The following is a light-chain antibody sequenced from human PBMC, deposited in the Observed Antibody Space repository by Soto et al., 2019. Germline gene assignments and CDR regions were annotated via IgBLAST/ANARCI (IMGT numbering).Light chain of an antibody. CDR1: PSVSNNY. V-gene: IGKV3D-20*01. CDR3: QRYGYLRT. J-gene: IGKJ3*01. Sequence: EIVVTRSPATLSLSPGERATLSCGASPSVSNNYVAWFQQKPGLEPRLLIYDASSRATGGPDRFSGSGSWTDFTLTISRQEPEDYECYYCQRYGYLRTFGPGTKVDIK. CDR2: DAS.